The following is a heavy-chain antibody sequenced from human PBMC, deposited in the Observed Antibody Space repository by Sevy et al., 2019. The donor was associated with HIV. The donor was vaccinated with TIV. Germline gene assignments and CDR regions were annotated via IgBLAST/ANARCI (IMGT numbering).Heavy chain of an antibody. CDR2: LSGGGGSP. D-gene: IGHD3-16*01. CDR1: GFTFTSYA. CDR3: AKDRRWGLGDAFDI. V-gene: IGHV3-23*01. Sequence: GGSLRLSCAASGFTFTSYAMSWVRQTPGKGLEWVSGLSGGGGSPFYADSVKGRFTISRDNSKNTLYLQMNSLRAEDTALYYCAKDRRWGLGDAFDIWGQGTMVTVSS. J-gene: IGHJ3*02.